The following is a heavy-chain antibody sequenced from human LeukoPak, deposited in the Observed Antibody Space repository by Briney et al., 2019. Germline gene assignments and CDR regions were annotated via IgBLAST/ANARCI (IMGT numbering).Heavy chain of an antibody. CDR3: AKGEYYDFWSGYFDY. J-gene: IGHJ4*02. Sequence: PGGSLRLSCAASGFTFSSYAMSWVSQAPGKGLEWVSAISGSGGSTYYADSVKGRFTISRDNCKNTLYLQMNSLRAEDTAVYYCAKGEYYDFWSGYFDYWGQGTLVTVSS. D-gene: IGHD3-3*01. CDR1: GFTFSSYA. V-gene: IGHV3-23*01. CDR2: ISGSGGST.